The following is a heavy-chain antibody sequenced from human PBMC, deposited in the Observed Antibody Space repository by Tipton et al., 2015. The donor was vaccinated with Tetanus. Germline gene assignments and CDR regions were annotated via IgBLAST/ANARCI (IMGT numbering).Heavy chain of an antibody. CDR1: GGSISGGGYS. CDR2: IYYSGTT. V-gene: IGHV4-30-2*01. Sequence: TLSLTCDVSGGSISGGGYSWSWIRQPPGPGKGLEWIGEIYYSGTTNYNPSLKSRVTISTDKSKNQVSLRLNSVTAADTAVYFCARTPDYYYGMDVWGQGTTVTVSS. J-gene: IGHJ6*02. CDR3: ARTPDYYYGMDV.